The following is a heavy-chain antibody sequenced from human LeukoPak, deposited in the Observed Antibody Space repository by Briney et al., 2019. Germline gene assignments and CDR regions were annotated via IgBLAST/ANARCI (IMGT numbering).Heavy chain of an antibody. CDR2: IIPIFGTA. CDR3: ARDPVNCSSTSCYVHFQH. J-gene: IGHJ1*01. Sequence: SVKVSCKASGGTFSSYAISWVRQAPGQGLEWMGGIIPIFGTANYAQKFQGRVTITADESTSTAYMELSSLRSEDTAVYYCARDPVNCSSTSCYVHFQHWGQGTLVTVSS. V-gene: IGHV1-69*13. D-gene: IGHD2-2*01. CDR1: GGTFSSYA.